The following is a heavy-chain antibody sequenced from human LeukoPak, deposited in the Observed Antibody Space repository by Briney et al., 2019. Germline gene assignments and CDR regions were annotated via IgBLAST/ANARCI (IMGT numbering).Heavy chain of an antibody. CDR1: GGSFSGYY. Sequence: SETLSLTCAVYGGSFSGYYWSWIRQPPGKGLEWIGEINHSGSTNYNPSLKSRVTISVDTSKNQFSLKLSSVTAADTAVYYCARDHYYYGRRVNWFDPWGQGTLVTVSS. D-gene: IGHD3-10*01. J-gene: IGHJ5*02. CDR3: ARDHYYYGRRVNWFDP. CDR2: INHSGST. V-gene: IGHV4-34*01.